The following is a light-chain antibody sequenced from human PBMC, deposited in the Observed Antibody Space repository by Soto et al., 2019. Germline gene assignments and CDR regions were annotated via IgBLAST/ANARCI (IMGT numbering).Light chain of an antibody. J-gene: IGKJ5*01. Sequence: DIQMTQSPSSVSSSVGDRVTITCRASQGIRRVLGWYQHKPGKAPKILIFAASSLQSGVPSRFSGSGSGTDFTLSISNLQPEDSATYYCQQAYSFPITVGQGGRLEIK. V-gene: IGKV1-12*01. CDR3: QQAYSFPIT. CDR2: AAS. CDR1: QGIRRV.